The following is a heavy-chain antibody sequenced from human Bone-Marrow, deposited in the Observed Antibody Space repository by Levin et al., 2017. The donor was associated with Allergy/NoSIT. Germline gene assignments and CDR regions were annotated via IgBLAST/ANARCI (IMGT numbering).Heavy chain of an antibody. CDR2: VSSYNGNT. J-gene: IGHJ5*02. D-gene: IGHD2-2*01. CDR1: GYTFTTYG. Sequence: GESLKISCAASGYTFTTYGINWVRQAPGQGLEWMGWVSSYNGNTKYAQNLQGRVTMTTDTSTSTAYMELRGLRSDDTAVYYCARDLTPYCDSSSCFRVKWLDPWGQGTLVTVSS. V-gene: IGHV1-18*01. CDR3: ARDLTPYCDSSSCFRVKWLDP.